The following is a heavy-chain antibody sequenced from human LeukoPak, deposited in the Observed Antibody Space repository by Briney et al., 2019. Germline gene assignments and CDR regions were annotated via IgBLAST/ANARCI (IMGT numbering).Heavy chain of an antibody. Sequence: SETLSLTCAVYGGSFSGYYWSWIRQPPGKGLEWIGSIYYSGSTYYNPSLKSRVTISVDTSKNQFSLKLSSVTAADTAVYYCARHVTSSRFLEWLLSKGFDYWGQGTLVTVSS. V-gene: IGHV4-34*01. CDR1: GGSFSGYY. CDR3: ARHVTSSRFLEWLLSKGFDY. J-gene: IGHJ4*02. D-gene: IGHD3-3*01. CDR2: IYYSGST.